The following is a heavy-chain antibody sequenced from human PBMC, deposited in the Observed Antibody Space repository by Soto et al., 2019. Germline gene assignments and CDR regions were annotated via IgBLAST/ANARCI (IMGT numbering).Heavy chain of an antibody. CDR2: ISSTTNYI. V-gene: IGHV3-21*06. CDR1: GVSFTGYS. CDR3: ARESEDLTSNFDY. Sequence: AGGSPRLSSCAPGVSFTGYSIKSVRQGPGKGLEWVSSISSTTNYIYYGDSMKGRFTISRDNAKNSLYLEMNSLRAEDTALYYCARESEDLTSNFDYWGQGTLVTVSS. J-gene: IGHJ4*02.